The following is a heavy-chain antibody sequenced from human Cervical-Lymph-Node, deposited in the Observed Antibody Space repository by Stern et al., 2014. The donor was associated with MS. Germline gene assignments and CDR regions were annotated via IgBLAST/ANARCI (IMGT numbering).Heavy chain of an antibody. CDR2: INAGKGNT. Sequence: QVQLMQSGAAVQKPGASVKVSCKASGYTFSSYAVQWVRQAPGPGLEWMGYINAGKGNTKYSQKFQDRVTITRDTSASTAYMELSSLRSEDTAVYYCARDRDWGSLDYWGQGTLVTVSS. CDR3: ARDRDWGSLDY. V-gene: IGHV1-3*01. J-gene: IGHJ4*02. CDR1: GYTFSSYA. D-gene: IGHD7-27*01.